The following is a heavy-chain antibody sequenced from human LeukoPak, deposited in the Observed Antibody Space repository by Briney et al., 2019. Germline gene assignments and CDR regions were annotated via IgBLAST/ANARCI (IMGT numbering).Heavy chain of an antibody. J-gene: IGHJ4*02. CDR3: ARVTRWAGLDF. CDR2: IYYSGST. D-gene: IGHD2-21*02. CDR1: GGSISSGDKY. V-gene: IGHV4-30-4*01. Sequence: SQTLSLTCNVSGGSISSGDKYWSWIRQPPGTGLEWIGYIYYSGSTYYNPSLKSRLTISVDTSENQFSLHLTSVTAADTAVYFCARVTRWAGLDFWGQGTLVTVSS.